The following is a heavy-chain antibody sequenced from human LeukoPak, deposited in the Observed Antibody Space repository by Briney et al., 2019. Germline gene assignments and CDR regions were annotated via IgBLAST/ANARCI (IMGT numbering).Heavy chain of an antibody. V-gene: IGHV3-30*03. CDR3: ASPAVYSSSWYYFDY. D-gene: IGHD6-13*01. CDR2: ISYDGSSK. J-gene: IGHJ4*02. CDR1: GFTFSSFG. Sequence: GGSLRLSCAASGFTFSSFGMHWVRQAPGKGLEWVAVISYDGSSKYYADSVKGRFTIPRDNSKNTLYLQMNSLRAEDTAVYYCASPAVYSSSWYYFDYWDQGTLVTVSS.